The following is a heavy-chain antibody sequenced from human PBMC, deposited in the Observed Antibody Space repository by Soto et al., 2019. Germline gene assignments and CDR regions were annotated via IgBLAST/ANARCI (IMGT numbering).Heavy chain of an antibody. CDR3: AKDWDSGYFETYYYYGMDV. Sequence: PGGSLRLSCAASGFTFSSYAMSWVRQAPGKGLEWVSAISGSGGSTYYADSVKGRFTISRDNSKNTLYLQMNSLRAEDTAVYYCAKDWDSGYFETYYYYGMDVWGQGTTVTVSS. CDR1: GFTFSSYA. D-gene: IGHD3-22*01. V-gene: IGHV3-23*01. CDR2: ISGSGGST. J-gene: IGHJ6*02.